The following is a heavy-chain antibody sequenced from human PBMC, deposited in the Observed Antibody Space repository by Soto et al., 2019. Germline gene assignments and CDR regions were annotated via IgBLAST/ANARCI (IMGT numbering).Heavy chain of an antibody. CDR2: IYSGGST. Sequence: GGSLRLSCAASGFTVSSNYMSWVRQAPGKGLEWVSVIYSGGSTYYADSVKGRFTISRDNSKNTLYLQMNSLRAEDTAVYYCARVGPGGGGGYYYYYYMDVWGKGTTVTVSS. CDR1: GFTVSSNY. D-gene: IGHD3-10*01. CDR3: ARVGPGGGGGYYYYYYMDV. J-gene: IGHJ6*03. V-gene: IGHV3-66*01.